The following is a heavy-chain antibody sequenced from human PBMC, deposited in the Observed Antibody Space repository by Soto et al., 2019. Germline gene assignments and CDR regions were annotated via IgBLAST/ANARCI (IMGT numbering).Heavy chain of an antibody. Sequence: QVQLVQSGAEVKKPGSSVKVSCKASGGTFSSYAISWVRQAPGQGLEWMGGIIPIFGTANYAQKFQGRVTITADEPTSTAYMGLSSLRSEDTAVDYCESTGGYDSSGPPFWYFDLWGRCTLVTVS. V-gene: IGHV1-69*01. CDR3: ESTGGYDSSGPPFWYFDL. J-gene: IGHJ2*01. D-gene: IGHD3-22*01. CDR2: IIPIFGTA. CDR1: GGTFSSYA.